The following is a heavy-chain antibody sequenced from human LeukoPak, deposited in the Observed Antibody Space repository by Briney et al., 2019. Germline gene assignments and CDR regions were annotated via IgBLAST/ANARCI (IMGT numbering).Heavy chain of an antibody. V-gene: IGHV3-20*04. CDR3: ARVFSYCGGDCYWGPGNY. CDR1: GFTFDDYG. Sequence: GGSLRLSCAASGFTFDDYGMSWVRQAPGKGLEWVSGINWNGGSTGYADSVKGRFTISRDNAKNSLYLQMNSLRAEDTALYYCARVFSYCGGDCYWGPGNYRGQGTLVTVSS. CDR2: INWNGGST. D-gene: IGHD2-21*02. J-gene: IGHJ4*02.